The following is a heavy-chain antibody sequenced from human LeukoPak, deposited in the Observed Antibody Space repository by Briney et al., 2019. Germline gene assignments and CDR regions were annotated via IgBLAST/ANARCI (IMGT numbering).Heavy chain of an antibody. D-gene: IGHD2-21*01. CDR3: SRLDCLSDECYNY. J-gene: IGHJ4*02. CDR1: GHSITSDF. V-gene: IGHV4-59*08. CDR2: INYSGRS. Sequence: SETLSLTCIVSGHSITSDFWSWIRQSPGKRLEWIGYINYSGRSEYDPSLKSRVTISVDRSRKRVSLKMRSVTAADTAVYYCSRLDCLSDECYNYWAVGALVTVSS.